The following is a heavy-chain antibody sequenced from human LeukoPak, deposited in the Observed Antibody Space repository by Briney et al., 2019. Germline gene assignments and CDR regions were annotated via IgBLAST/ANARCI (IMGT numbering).Heavy chain of an antibody. Sequence: GASVKVSCKASGGTFSSYAISWVRQAPGQGLEWMGGIIPIFGTANYAQKFQGRVTITTDESTSTAYMELSSLRSEDTAVYYCASETLCTNGVCPIDYWGQGTLVTVSS. CDR1: GGTFSSYA. CDR3: ASETLCTNGVCPIDY. J-gene: IGHJ4*02. D-gene: IGHD2-8*01. CDR2: IIPIFGTA. V-gene: IGHV1-69*05.